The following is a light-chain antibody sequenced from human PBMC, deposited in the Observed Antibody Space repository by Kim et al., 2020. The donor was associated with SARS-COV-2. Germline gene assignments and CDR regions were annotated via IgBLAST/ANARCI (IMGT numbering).Light chain of an antibody. CDR1: NIGSKH. CDR3: QVWDSSLVV. J-gene: IGLJ2*01. V-gene: IGLV3-9*01. CDR2: RDR. Sequence: ALGPTARLTCGGNNIGSKHVHWYQQSPGQVPVLFIYRDRTRRSGIPERFSGSNSGDTATLTISRAQAGDEADYYCQVWDSSLVVFGGGTQLTVL.